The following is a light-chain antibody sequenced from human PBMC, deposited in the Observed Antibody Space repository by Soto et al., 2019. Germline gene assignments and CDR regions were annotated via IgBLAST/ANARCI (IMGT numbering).Light chain of an antibody. V-gene: IGKV3-11*01. J-gene: IGKJ1*01. Sequence: DIVLTQSPATLSLSARERATLSCRASQSVSSYLAWYQQKPGQAPRLLIYDASNRATGIPARFSGSGSGTDFTLTISSLEPEDFAVYYCQQRSPWTFGQGTKVDIK. CDR3: QQRSPWT. CDR2: DAS. CDR1: QSVSSY.